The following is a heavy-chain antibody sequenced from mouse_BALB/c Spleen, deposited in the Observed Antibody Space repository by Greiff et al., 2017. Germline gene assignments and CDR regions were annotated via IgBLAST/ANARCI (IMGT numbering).Heavy chain of an antibody. V-gene: IGHV5-4*02. CDR2: ISDGGSYT. CDR3: ARFISLYAMDY. Sequence: EVMLVESGGGLVKPGGSLKLSCAASGFTFSDYYMYWVRQTPEKRLEWVATISDGGSYTYYPDSVKGRFTISRDNAKNNLYLQMSSLKSEDTAMYYCARFISLYAMDYWGQGTSVTVSS. CDR1: GFTFSDYY. D-gene: IGHD1-1*01. J-gene: IGHJ4*01.